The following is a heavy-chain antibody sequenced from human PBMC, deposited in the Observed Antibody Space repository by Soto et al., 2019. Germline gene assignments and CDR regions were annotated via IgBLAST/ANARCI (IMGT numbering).Heavy chain of an antibody. Sequence: TGGSLRLSCAASGFTFRNYWMSWVRQDPGKGLEWVANIKDDGNEKYSVDSVRGRFTISRDNAQNSLYLQMNSLRVEDTAIYYCVRERIRWALCSGTSCLDYWGQGTRVTVSS. CDR2: IKDDGNEK. CDR3: VRERIRWALCSGTSCLDY. J-gene: IGHJ4*02. V-gene: IGHV3-7*03. D-gene: IGHD2-2*01. CDR1: GFTFRNYW.